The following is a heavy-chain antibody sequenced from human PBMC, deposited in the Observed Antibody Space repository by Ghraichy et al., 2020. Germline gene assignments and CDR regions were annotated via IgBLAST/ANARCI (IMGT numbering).Heavy chain of an antibody. CDR1: GFTFSSYA. V-gene: IGHV3-23*01. Sequence: GGSLRLSCAASGFTFSSYAMNWVRQAPGMGLEWVSTISASGGNIYYADSVKGRFTISRDNSKNTLYLQMNSLRAEDTAVYYCAKRFSSWYYFDYWGQGTLVTVSS. CDR3: AKRFSSWYYFDY. CDR2: ISASGGNI. D-gene: IGHD6-13*01. J-gene: IGHJ4*02.